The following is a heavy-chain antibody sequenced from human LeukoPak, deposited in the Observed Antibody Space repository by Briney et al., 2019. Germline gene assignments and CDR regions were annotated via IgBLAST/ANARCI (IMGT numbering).Heavy chain of an antibody. Sequence: SETLSLTCTVSVGSFSSVDYYWSWIRQPPGKGLEWIGYIYYTGRTYYNPSLMSRTTMSVDTSLNQFSLRLNSVTAADTAVYYCARVPCSGGSCYSEFDFWGQGTLVTVSS. J-gene: IGHJ4*02. CDR2: IYYTGRT. D-gene: IGHD2-15*01. CDR1: VGSFSSVDYY. V-gene: IGHV4-30-4*01. CDR3: ARVPCSGGSCYSEFDF.